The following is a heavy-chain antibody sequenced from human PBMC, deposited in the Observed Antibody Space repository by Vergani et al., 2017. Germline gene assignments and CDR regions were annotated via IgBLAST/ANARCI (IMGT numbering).Heavy chain of an antibody. V-gene: IGHV2-70*12. CDR2: IDWDDDK. Sequence: QITLKESGPTLVKLTQTLTLTCTFSGFSLSTSGMCVSWIRQPPGKALEWLARIDWDDDKYYSTSLKTRLTISKDTSKNQVVLTMTNMDPVDTATYYCARSRSMVRGVIEAFDIWGQGTMVTVSS. CDR1: GFSLSTSGMC. CDR3: ARSRSMVRGVIEAFDI. D-gene: IGHD3-10*01. J-gene: IGHJ3*02.